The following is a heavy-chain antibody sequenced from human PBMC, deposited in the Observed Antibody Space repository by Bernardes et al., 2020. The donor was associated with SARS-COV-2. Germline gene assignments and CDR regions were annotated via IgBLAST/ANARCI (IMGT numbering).Heavy chain of an antibody. D-gene: IGHD1-1*01. CDR1: GYTLTSYT. CDR3: ARDRGSVRTGFDY. J-gene: IGHJ4*02. V-gene: IGHV1-18*04. CDR2: ISTYNGDT. Sequence: ASVKVSCKASGYTLTSYTFTWVRQAPGQGLEWMGWISTYNGDTKYAQKFQGRITMTTDTSTSTAYMELRSLRSDDTAVYYCARDRGSVRTGFDYWGQGTLVTVSS.